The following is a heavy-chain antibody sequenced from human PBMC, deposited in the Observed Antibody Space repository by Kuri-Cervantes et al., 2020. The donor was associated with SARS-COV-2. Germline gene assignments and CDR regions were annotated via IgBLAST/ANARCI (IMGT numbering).Heavy chain of an antibody. D-gene: IGHD6-19*01. Sequence: SETLSLTCTVSGGSISTYYWSWLRQPPGKGLEWIGYISYSGSTKYNPSLKSRVTISVDTSKNQFSLKLSSVTAADTAVYYCARYGSGWRFDYWGQGTLVTVSS. V-gene: IGHV4-59*01. CDR2: ISYSGST. CDR3: ARYGSGWRFDY. CDR1: GGSISTYY. J-gene: IGHJ4*02.